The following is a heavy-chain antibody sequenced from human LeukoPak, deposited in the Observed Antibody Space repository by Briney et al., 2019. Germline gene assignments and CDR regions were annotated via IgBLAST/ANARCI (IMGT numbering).Heavy chain of an antibody. CDR3: ARQSGYYSVDAFDI. V-gene: IGHV4-39*01. J-gene: IGHJ3*02. D-gene: IGHD3-22*01. CDR2: IYYSGST. CDR1: GGSISSSSYY. Sequence: SETLSLTCTVSGGSISSSSYYWGWIRQPPGKGLEWIGSIYYSGSTHYNPALKSRVTISVDTSKNQFSLKLSSVTAADTAVYYCARQSGYYSVDAFDIWGQGTMVTVSS.